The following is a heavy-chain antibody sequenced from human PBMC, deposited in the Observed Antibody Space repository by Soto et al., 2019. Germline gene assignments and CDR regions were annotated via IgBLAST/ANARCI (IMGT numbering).Heavy chain of an antibody. CDR2: MYYSGTT. CDR3: TIVRPTSNWYSFDI. Sequence: QLRLQESGPGLVRPSEPLSLTCTVSGGSISSGTYYWGWIRQSPGKGPEWIGSMYYSGTTYYNPSLKSRATISVGMSKNQFSLKLSSVTAADTAVYFCTIVRPTSNWYSFDIWGQGTLVTVS. D-gene: IGHD6-13*01. J-gene: IGHJ3*02. V-gene: IGHV4-39*01. CDR1: GGSISSGTYY.